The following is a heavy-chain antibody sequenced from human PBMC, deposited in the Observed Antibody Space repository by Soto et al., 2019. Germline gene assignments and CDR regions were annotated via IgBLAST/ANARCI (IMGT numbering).Heavy chain of an antibody. D-gene: IGHD6-19*01. CDR1: GYTFTNYD. J-gene: IGHJ4*02. V-gene: IGHV1-8*01. CDR2: MDPNSGNT. Sequence: QVQLVQSGAEVKTPGASVKVSCKASGYTFTNYDINWVRQAPGQGLEWMGWMDPNSGNTDYAQKFQGRVTITRNTSISTAYLELRSLSSEDTAVYYCARGRGWRDYWGQGTLVTVSS. CDR3: ARGRGWRDY.